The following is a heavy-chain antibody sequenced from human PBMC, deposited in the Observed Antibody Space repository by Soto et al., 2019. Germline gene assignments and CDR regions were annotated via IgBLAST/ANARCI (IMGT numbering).Heavy chain of an antibody. CDR1: EFTFSSYW. CDR3: ARDLTGRADV. J-gene: IGHJ6*02. V-gene: IGHV3-74*01. CDR2: INEDGSIT. Sequence: GGTLRLSCVDSEFTFSSYWMHWVRQVPGEGLVWVSRINEDGSITDYADSVKGRFTITRDNARNTLYLEMIRLRAEDTGVYYWARDLTGRADVWGQGTTLTVSS.